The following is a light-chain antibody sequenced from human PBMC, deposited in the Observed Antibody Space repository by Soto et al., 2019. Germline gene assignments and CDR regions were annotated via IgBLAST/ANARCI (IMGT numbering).Light chain of an antibody. J-gene: IGKJ5*01. CDR2: GAS. V-gene: IGKV3-15*01. Sequence: VSRGGVDTLSCRASQTINNNLAWYQQKPGQAPRLLIYGASRRATGVPARFSGSGYGTELPLTISSLQSEDFAVYYCQHRGTFGQGTRLEI. CDR1: QTINNN. CDR3: QHRGT.